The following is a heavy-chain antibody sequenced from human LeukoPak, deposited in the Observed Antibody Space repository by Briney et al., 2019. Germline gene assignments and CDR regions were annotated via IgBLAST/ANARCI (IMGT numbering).Heavy chain of an antibody. J-gene: IGHJ3*02. V-gene: IGHV1-2*02. CDR3: ARSMYYYGSGSPIDAFDI. Sequence: GASVKVSCKASGYTFTGYYMHWVRQAPGQGLEWMGWINPNSGGTNYAQKFQGRVTMTRDTSISTAYMELSRLRSDDTAVYYCARSMYYYGSGSPIDAFDIWGQGTMVTVSS. CDR1: GYTFTGYY. D-gene: IGHD3-10*01. CDR2: INPNSGGT.